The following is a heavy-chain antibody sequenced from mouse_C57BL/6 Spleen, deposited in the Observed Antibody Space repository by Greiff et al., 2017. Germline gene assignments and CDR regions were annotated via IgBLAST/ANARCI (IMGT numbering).Heavy chain of an antibody. CDR1: GFTFSDYY. CDR2: ISNGGGST. J-gene: IGHJ3*01. D-gene: IGHD2-2*01. V-gene: IGHV5-12*01. CDR3: ARHGTTTMVTTPFAY. Sequence: EVQLVESGGGLVQPGGSLKLSCAASGFTFSDYYMYWVRQTPEKRLEWVAYISNGGGSTYYPDTVKGRFTISRDNAKNTLYLQMSRLKSEDTAMYYCARHGTTTMVTTPFAYWGQGTLVTVSA.